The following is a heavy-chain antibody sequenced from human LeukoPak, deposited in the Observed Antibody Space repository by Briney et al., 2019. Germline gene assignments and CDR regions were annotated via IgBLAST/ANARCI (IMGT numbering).Heavy chain of an antibody. CDR1: GGSFSGYY. D-gene: IGHD1-1*01. CDR2: INHSGSI. V-gene: IGHV4-34*01. CDR3: ARQRAYKLDY. Sequence: PSETLSLTCAVYGGSFSGYYWSWIRQPPGKGLEWIGEINHSGSINYNPSLKSRVTISVDTSKNQFSLKLSSVTAADTAVYYCARQRAYKLDYWGQGTLVTVSS. J-gene: IGHJ4*02.